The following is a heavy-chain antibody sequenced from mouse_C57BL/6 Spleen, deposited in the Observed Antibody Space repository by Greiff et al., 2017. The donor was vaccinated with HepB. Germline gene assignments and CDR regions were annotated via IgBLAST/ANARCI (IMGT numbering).Heavy chain of an antibody. D-gene: IGHD2-1*01. CDR1: GYAFSSSW. J-gene: IGHJ4*01. Sequence: VKLQESGPELVKPGASVKISCKASGYAFSSSWMNWVKQRPGKGLEWIGRIYPGDGDTNYNGKFKGKATLTADKSSSTAYMLLSSLTSEDSAVYFCARGDFRSIYYGNYDAMDYWGQGTSVTVSS. CDR2: IYPGDGDT. V-gene: IGHV1-82*01. CDR3: ARGDFRSIYYGNYDAMDY.